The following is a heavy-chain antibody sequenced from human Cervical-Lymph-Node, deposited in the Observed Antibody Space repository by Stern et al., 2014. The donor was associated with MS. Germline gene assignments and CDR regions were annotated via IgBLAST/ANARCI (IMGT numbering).Heavy chain of an antibody. CDR3: ARDYEDTSMLFDH. CDR1: GFTFSSYG. J-gene: IGHJ4*02. D-gene: IGHD2-8*01. V-gene: IGHV3-30*03. CDR2: ISYDGNHK. Sequence: QVQLVESGGAVVQPGRSLRLSCAASGFTFSSYGMHWVRQAPGKGLEWVTVISYDGNHKYYAASVKGRFTISRDNSKNTLHLQMNSVTPDDTAIYYCARDYEDTSMLFDHWGQGTLGTLPS.